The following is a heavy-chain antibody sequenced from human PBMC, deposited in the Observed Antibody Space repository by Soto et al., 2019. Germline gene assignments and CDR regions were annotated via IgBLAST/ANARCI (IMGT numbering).Heavy chain of an antibody. J-gene: IGHJ4*02. CDR3: ARGISLTVGVEGGAADKYYFGS. CDR2: VNHSGNT. CDR1: GGSFSGYY. Sequence: PSETLSFPCAAYGGSFSGYYWSWIRQPPGKGLEWIGEVNHSGNTNENPSLKSRVTLSVDTSKNQFSLKLRSVTAAATAVYYCARGISLTVGVEGGAADKYYFGSWGQGGLVAVSS. D-gene: IGHD3-16*01. V-gene: IGHV4-34*01.